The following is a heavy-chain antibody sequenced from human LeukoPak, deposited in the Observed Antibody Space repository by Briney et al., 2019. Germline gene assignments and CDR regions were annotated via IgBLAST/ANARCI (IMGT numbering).Heavy chain of an antibody. CDR1: GFTFSDYY. CDR3: ARPASLTVTTPYGMDV. J-gene: IGHJ6*02. Sequence: GGSLRLSCAASGFTFSDYYMSWIRQAPGKGLEWVSYISSSSTYTNYADSVKGRFTISRDNAKKSLYLQMNSLRAEDTAVYYCARPASLTVTTPYGMDVWGQGATVTVSS. D-gene: IGHD4-17*01. CDR2: ISSSSTYT. V-gene: IGHV3-11*06.